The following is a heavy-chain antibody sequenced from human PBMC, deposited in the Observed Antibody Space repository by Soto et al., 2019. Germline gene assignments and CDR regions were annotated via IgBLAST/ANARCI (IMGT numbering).Heavy chain of an antibody. D-gene: IGHD2-2*01. V-gene: IGHV4-30-2*01. CDR1: GGSISSGGYS. Sequence: QLQLQESGSGLVKPSQTLSLTCAVSGGSISSGGYSWSWIRQPPGKGLEWIGYIYHSGSTYYNPSPKSRVTISVDRSKNQFSLKLSSVTAADTAVYYCARRYCSSTSCQNFDYWGQGTLVTVSS. J-gene: IGHJ4*02. CDR2: IYHSGST. CDR3: ARRYCSSTSCQNFDY.